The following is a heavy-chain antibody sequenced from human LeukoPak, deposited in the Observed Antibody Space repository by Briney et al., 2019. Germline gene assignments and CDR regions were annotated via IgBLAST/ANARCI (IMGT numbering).Heavy chain of an antibody. CDR2: IKEDGSEK. J-gene: IGHJ4*02. CDR3: ARDSSGYQ. V-gene: IGHV3-7*01. Sequence: PGGSLRLSCAASGFTFSTYWMSWVRQAPGKGLEWVANIKEDGSEKYYGDSVKGRFTISRDNARNSLYLQMNSLRAEDTAVYYCARDSSGYQWGQGTLVTVSS. CDR1: GFTFSTYW. D-gene: IGHD3-22*01.